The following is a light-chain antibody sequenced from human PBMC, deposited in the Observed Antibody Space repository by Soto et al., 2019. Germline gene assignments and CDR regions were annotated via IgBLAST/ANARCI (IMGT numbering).Light chain of an antibody. CDR2: WAS. CDR3: QQYYNIPIT. J-gene: IGKJ5*01. CDR1: QRVLYSSNNKNY. V-gene: IGKV4-1*01. Sequence: DIVMTQSPDSLAVSLGERATINCKSSQRVLYSSNNKNYLAWYQQKPGQPPKLLIYWASTRESGVPDRFSGSGSGTDFTLTISSLQAEDVAVYYCQQYYNIPITFGQGTRLETK.